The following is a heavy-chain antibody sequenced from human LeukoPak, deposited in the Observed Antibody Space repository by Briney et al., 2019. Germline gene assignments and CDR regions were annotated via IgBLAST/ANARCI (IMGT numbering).Heavy chain of an antibody. CDR1: GFTFSSYP. D-gene: IGHD3-10*01. J-gene: IGHJ3*01. Sequence: PGGSLRLSCAASGFTFSSYPLHWVRQAPCRGLEWVTLISYDGSKIYYADSVKGRFTISRDNSKNTLYLQMNSLRAEDTAVYYCARESGWGLPHAFDFWGQGTMITVSS. CDR2: ISYDGSKI. CDR3: ARESGWGLPHAFDF. V-gene: IGHV3-30-3*01.